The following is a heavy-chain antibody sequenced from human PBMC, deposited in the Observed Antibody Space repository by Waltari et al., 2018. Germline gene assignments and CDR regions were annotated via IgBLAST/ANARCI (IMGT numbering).Heavy chain of an antibody. CDR2: FDPEYGEA. CDR3: TRDRVGYCSGGTCYSRWFDP. D-gene: IGHD2-15*01. V-gene: IGHV1-24*01. J-gene: IGHJ5*02. CDR1: GYSLTESA. Sequence: QVQLVQSGAEVKKPGASVKVSCRVYGYSLTESALPWVRQPPGKGLEWLGGFDPEYGEAVYAQEFQGRVTMTEDTSKDTAYMELSSLTYEDTAVYYCTRDRVGYCSGGTCYSRWFDPWGQGTLVTVSS.